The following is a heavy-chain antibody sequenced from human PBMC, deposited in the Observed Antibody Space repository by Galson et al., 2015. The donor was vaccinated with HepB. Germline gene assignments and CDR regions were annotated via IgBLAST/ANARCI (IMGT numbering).Heavy chain of an antibody. J-gene: IGHJ3*02. Sequence: SVKVSCKASGYTFTSYGISWVRQAPGQGLEWMGWISAYNGNTNYAQKLQGRVTMTTDTSTSTAYMELRSLRSDDTAVYYCARDRGYYDSSGYSDGAFDIWGQGTMVTVSS. D-gene: IGHD3-22*01. CDR1: GYTFTSYG. CDR3: ARDRGYYDSSGYSDGAFDI. V-gene: IGHV1-18*04. CDR2: ISAYNGNT.